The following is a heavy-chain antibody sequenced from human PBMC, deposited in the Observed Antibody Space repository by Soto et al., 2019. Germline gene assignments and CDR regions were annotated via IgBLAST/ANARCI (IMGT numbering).Heavy chain of an antibody. J-gene: IGHJ3*02. Sequence: EVQLVESGGGLVQPGESLRLSCAASGFTFSPFYMHWVRQAPGKGLEWVSHINGDGTTTVYADSVKGRFTISRDNAKSTLYLQMSSLRTEDTAVHYCVRDRGYTDSFDIWGQGTMVTVSS. CDR1: GFTFSPFY. CDR2: INGDGTTT. CDR3: VRDRGYTDSFDI. D-gene: IGHD6-13*01. V-gene: IGHV3-74*01.